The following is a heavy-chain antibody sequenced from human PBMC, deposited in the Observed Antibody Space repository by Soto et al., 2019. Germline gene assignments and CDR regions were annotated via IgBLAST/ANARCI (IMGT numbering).Heavy chain of an antibody. J-gene: IGHJ6*02. CDR2: IYTSGST. Sequence: PSETLSLTCTVSGGPISSYYWSWIRQPAGKGLEWIGRIYTSGSTNYNPSLKSRVTMSVDKSKNQFSLKLSSVTAADTAVYYCARDSSRNYYYYGMDVWGQGTTVTVSS. D-gene: IGHD6-13*01. CDR1: GGPISSYY. CDR3: ARDSSRNYYYYGMDV. V-gene: IGHV4-4*07.